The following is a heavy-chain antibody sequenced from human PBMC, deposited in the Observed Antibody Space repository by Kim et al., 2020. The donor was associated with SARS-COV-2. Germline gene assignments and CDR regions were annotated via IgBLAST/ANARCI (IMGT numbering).Heavy chain of an antibody. V-gene: IGHV4-38-2*02. J-gene: IGHJ6*02. CDR3: AREVWGTYYYYGMDV. Sequence: SETLSLTCTVSGYSISSGYYWGWIRQPPGKGLEWIGSIYHSGSTYYNPSLKSRVTISVDTSKNQFSLKLSSVTAADTAVYYCAREVWGTYYYYGMDVWGQGTTVTVSS. CDR2: IYHSGST. D-gene: IGHD1-1*01. CDR1: GYSISSGYY.